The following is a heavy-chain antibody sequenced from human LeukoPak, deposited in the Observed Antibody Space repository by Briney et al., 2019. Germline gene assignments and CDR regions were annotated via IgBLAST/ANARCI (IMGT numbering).Heavy chain of an antibody. Sequence: SETLSLTCAVYGGSFSGYYWSWIRQPPGKGLEWIGEINHSGSTNYNPSLKSRVTISVDTSKNQFSLKLSSVTAADTAVYYCARRRGPRVPAAIDYWGQGTLVTVSS. CDR2: INHSGST. V-gene: IGHV4-34*01. CDR3: ARRRGPRVPAAIDY. D-gene: IGHD2-2*01. J-gene: IGHJ4*02. CDR1: GGSFSGYY.